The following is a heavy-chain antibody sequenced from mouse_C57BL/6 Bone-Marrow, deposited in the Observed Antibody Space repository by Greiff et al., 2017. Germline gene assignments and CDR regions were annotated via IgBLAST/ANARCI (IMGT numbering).Heavy chain of an antibody. CDR2: IWSGGST. Sequence: VQRVESGPGLVQPSPSLSITCTVSGFSLTSYGVHWVRQSPGKGLEWLGVIWSGGSTDYNAAFISRLSISKYNSKSQVFFKMNSLQADDTAIYYYARGEAYYDEDRFAYWGQGTLVTVSA. CDR1: GFSLTSYG. J-gene: IGHJ3*01. CDR3: ARGEAYYDEDRFAY. V-gene: IGHV2-2*01. D-gene: IGHD2-4*01.